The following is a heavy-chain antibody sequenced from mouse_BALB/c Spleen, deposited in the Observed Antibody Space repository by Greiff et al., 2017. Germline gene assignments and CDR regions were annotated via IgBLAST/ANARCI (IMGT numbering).Heavy chain of an antibody. CDR2: IYPSDSYT. Sequence: QVLLQQPGAELVRPGASVKLSCKASGYTFTSYWINWVKQRPGQGLEWIGNIYPSDSYTNYNQKFKDKATLTVDKSSSTAYMQLSSLTSEDSAVYYCARGLWLRRDYYAMDYWGQGTSVTVSS. CDR3: ARGLWLRRDYYAMDY. CDR1: GYTFTSYW. D-gene: IGHD2-2*01. J-gene: IGHJ4*01. V-gene: IGHV1-69*02.